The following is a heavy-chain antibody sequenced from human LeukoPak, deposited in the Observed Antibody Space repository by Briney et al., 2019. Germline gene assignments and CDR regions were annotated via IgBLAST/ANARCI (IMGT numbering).Heavy chain of an antibody. D-gene: IGHD5-18*01. CDR2: IYYSGST. CDR3: ARHMGLGYSYGYPYFDY. CDR1: GGSISSYY. V-gene: IGHV4-59*08. J-gene: IGHJ4*02. Sequence: SETLSLTCTVSGGSISSYYWSWIRQPPGKGLEWIGYIYYSGSTNYNPSLKSRVTISVDTSKNQLSLKLSSVTAADTAVYYCARHMGLGYSYGYPYFDYWGQGTLVTASS.